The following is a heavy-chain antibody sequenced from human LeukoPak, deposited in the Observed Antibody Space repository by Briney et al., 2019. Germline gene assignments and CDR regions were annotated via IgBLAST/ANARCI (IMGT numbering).Heavy chain of an antibody. CDR3: ARVGPAGILRFLEWFDY. Sequence: GASVKVSCKASGYTFTGYYMHWVRQAPGQGLEWMGRINPNSGGTSYAQKFQGRVTMTRDTSISTAYMELSRLRSDDTAVYYCARVGPAGILRFLEWFDYWGQGTLVTVSS. D-gene: IGHD3-3*01. CDR2: INPNSGGT. V-gene: IGHV1-2*06. J-gene: IGHJ4*02. CDR1: GYTFTGYY.